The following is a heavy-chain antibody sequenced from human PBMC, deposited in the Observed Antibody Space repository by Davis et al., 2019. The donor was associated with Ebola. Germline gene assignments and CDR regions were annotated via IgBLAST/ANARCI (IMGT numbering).Heavy chain of an antibody. CDR3: ARGVVPAASWYYYYGMDV. V-gene: IGHV1-8*01. D-gene: IGHD2-2*01. CDR2: MNPNSGNT. Sequence: ASVKVSCKASGYTFTSYDINWVRQATGQGLEWMGWMNPNSGNTGYAQKFQGRVTMTRNTSISTAYMELSSLRSEDTAVYYCARGVVPAASWYYYYGMDVWGQGTTVTVSS. CDR1: GYTFTSYD. J-gene: IGHJ6*02.